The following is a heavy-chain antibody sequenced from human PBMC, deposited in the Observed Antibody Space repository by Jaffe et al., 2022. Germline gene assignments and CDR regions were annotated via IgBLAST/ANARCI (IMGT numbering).Heavy chain of an antibody. Sequence: QVQLQESGPGLVKPSETLSLTCTVSGGSISSYYWSWIRQPPGKGLEWIGYIYYSGSTNYNPSLKSRVTISVDTSKNQFSLKLSSVTAADTAVYYCARGMDDPGYCSGGSCYSLDYWGQGTLVTVSS. J-gene: IGHJ4*02. V-gene: IGHV4-59*01. D-gene: IGHD2-15*01. CDR2: IYYSGST. CDR1: GGSISSYY. CDR3: ARGMDDPGYCSGGSCYSLDY.